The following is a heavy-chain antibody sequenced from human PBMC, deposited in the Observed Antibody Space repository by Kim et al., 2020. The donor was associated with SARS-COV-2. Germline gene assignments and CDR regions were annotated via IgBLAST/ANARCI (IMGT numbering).Heavy chain of an antibody. CDR3: AGIATGTFIWYC. D-gene: IGHD1-1*01. J-gene: IGHJ4*02. V-gene: IGHV3-30*15. Sequence: YYADSEDARFTIARDKSKSTLYLQMSSLEAEDTAVYYCAGIATGTFIWYCWGQGTLVTVSS.